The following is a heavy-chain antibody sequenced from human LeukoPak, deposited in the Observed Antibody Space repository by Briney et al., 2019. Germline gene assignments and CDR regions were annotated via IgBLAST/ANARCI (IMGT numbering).Heavy chain of an antibody. Sequence: SETLSLTCTVSGGSVSGYYWSWIRQPPGRGLEWIGYGATHYNPSLKSRVTISIDTSNNQFSLKMSSVIAADTAVYYCARRRTRPEAFDIWGQGTMVTVSS. D-gene: IGHD6-6*01. CDR2: GAT. J-gene: IGHJ3*02. CDR3: ARRRTRPEAFDI. V-gene: IGHV4-59*02. CDR1: GGSVSGYY.